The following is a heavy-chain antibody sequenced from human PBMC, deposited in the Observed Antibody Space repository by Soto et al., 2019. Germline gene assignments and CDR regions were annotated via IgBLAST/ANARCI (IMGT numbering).Heavy chain of an antibody. CDR1: GYTFINYG. V-gene: IGHV1-18*01. D-gene: IGHD1-1*01. J-gene: IGHJ4*02. Sequence: QVQLVQSGAEVKKPGASVKVSCKTSGYTFINYGVSWVRQAPGLGLEWVGWISAYSADTNYTQKLQGRVTMTIDLATRTAYMELRSLRSDDTAVYYCARRSAPWSNNWTEGFEYWGQGTLVTVSS. CDR2: ISAYSADT. CDR3: ARRSAPWSNNWTEGFEY.